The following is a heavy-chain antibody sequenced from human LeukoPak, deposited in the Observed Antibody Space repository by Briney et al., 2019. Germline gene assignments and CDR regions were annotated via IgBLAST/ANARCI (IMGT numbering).Heavy chain of an antibody. CDR2: INWNGGST. CDR3: ARGTDGEEFDY. J-gene: IGHJ4*02. D-gene: IGHD4-17*01. V-gene: IGHV3-20*01. CDR1: GFTFDDYG. Sequence: GGSLRLSCAASGFTFDDYGMSWVRQAPGKGLEWVSGINWNGGSTGYADSVKGRFTISRDNAENSLYLQMNSLRAEDTALYHCARGTDGEEFDYWGQGTLVTVSS.